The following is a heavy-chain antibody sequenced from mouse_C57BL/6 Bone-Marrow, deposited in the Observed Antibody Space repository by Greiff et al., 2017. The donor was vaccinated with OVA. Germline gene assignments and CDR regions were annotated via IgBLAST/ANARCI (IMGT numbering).Heavy chain of an antibody. CDR1: GYAFSSSW. Sequence: VQLKESGPELVKPGASVKISCKASGYAFSSSWMNWVKQRPGKGLEWIGRIYPGDGDTNYNGKFKGKATLTADKSSSTAYMQLSSLTSEDSAVYFCAKTGTIAYWGQGTLVTVSA. D-gene: IGHD4-1*01. J-gene: IGHJ3*01. CDR3: AKTGTIAY. CDR2: IYPGDGDT. V-gene: IGHV1-82*01.